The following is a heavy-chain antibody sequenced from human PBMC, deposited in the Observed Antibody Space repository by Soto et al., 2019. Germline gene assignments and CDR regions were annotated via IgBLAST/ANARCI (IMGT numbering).Heavy chain of an antibody. V-gene: IGHV1-18*04. CDR3: AMDYGDRPEYFKH. J-gene: IGHJ1*01. Sequence: QVQLVQSGPDLKRPGASLKVSCKASGYTFTSYGITWGRQAPGQGLAWMAWISPLKGRTQYSQKAQGRVTLSPDPSSNTAYMEMTTLRVDDTAVYYCAMDYGDRPEYFKHWGQGTLVTV. CDR1: GYTFTSYG. CDR2: ISPLKGRT. D-gene: IGHD4-17*01.